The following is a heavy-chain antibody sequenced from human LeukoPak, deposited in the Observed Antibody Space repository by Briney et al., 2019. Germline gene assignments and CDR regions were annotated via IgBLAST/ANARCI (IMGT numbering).Heavy chain of an antibody. CDR3: ARPYCASTSCPTFEY. V-gene: IGHV3-48*01. CDR1: GFAFSSYN. Sequence: GGSLRLSCAASGFAFSSYNMNWVRQAPGKGLEWVSYISSGSDTIFYAASVKGRFTISRDNAKNSLYLQMNSLRAEDTAVYYCARPYCASTSCPTFEYWGQGTLVTVSS. D-gene: IGHD2-2*01. CDR2: ISSGSDTI. J-gene: IGHJ4*02.